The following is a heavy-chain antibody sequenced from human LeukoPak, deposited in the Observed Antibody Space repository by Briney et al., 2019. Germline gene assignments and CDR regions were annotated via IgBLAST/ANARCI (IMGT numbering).Heavy chain of an antibody. CDR3: ARGYSISYYYYYGMDV. Sequence: PGGSLRLSCAACGFTVSSNYMSWVRQAPGKGLEWVSVIYSGGSTYYADSVKGRFTISRDNSKNTLYLQMNSLRAEDTAVYYCARGYSISYYYYYGMDVWGQGTTVTVSS. CDR1: GFTVSSNY. J-gene: IGHJ6*02. CDR2: IYSGGST. D-gene: IGHD4-11*01. V-gene: IGHV3-66*01.